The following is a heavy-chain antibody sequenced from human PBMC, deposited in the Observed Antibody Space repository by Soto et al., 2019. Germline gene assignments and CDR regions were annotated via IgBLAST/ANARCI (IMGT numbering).Heavy chain of an antibody. J-gene: IGHJ6*02. CDR2: IYPGDSDT. V-gene: IGHV5-51*01. CDR3: ARTRSFTLGFYYDGMDV. D-gene: IGHD6-6*01. Sequence: GESLKISCQGSGYSFASYWIGWVRQMPGKDLEWMGIIYPGDSDTRYSPSFQGQVTISADKSPRTAYLQWTSLKASDTALYYCARTRSFTLGFYYDGMDVWGQGTTVTVSS. CDR1: GYSFASYW.